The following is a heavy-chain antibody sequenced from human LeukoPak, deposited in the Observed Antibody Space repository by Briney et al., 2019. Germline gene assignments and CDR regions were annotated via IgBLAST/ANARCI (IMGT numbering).Heavy chain of an antibody. CDR3: ARQHSSGCFDY. V-gene: IGHV1-2*04. CDR1: GYTFTGYY. CDR2: INPNNGGT. Sequence: PWASVKVSCKASGYTFTGYYMHWVRQAPGQGLEWMGWINPNNGGTNYAQKFQGWVTMTRDTSISTAYMELSRLRSDDTAVYYCARQHSSGCFDYWGQGTLVTVSS. D-gene: IGHD6-19*01. J-gene: IGHJ4*02.